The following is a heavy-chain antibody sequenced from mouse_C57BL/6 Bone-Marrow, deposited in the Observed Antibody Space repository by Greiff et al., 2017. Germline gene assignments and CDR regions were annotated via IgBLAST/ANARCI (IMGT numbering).Heavy chain of an antibody. Sequence: VQLQQSGAELVKPGASVQLSCKASGYTFTEYTIHWVKQRSGQGLEWIGWFYPGSGSIKYNEKFKDKATLTADKSSSTVSMELSSLTSKDSAVYFCARHEEDVYALDYWGPGTSVTVSS. J-gene: IGHJ4*01. CDR2: FYPGSGSI. CDR3: ARHEEDVYALDY. V-gene: IGHV1-62-2*01. CDR1: GYTFTEYT.